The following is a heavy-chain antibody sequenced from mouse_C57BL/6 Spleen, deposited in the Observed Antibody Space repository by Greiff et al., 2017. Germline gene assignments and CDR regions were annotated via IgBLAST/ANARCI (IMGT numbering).Heavy chain of an antibody. CDR2: ISYAGSN. J-gene: IGHJ3*01. Sequence: EVKVEESGPGLVKPSQSLSLTCSATGYSITSCYYRNWIRQLPGNILEWMGYISYAGSNNYNPSLKNRISITRDTSKNQLFLKLNSVTTEDTATYYSARGDFFAYWGQGTLVTVSA. V-gene: IGHV3-6*01. CDR1: GYSITSCYY. CDR3: ARGDFFAY.